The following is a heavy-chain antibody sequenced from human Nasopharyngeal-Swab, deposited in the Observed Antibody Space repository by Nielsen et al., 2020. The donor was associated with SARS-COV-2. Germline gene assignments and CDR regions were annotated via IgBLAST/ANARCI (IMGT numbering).Heavy chain of an antibody. CDR2: ITYDGSNK. Sequence: GESLKISCAASGFPFSSYGMHWVRQAPGKGLEWVASITYDGSNKFYADSLKGRFTISRDDSKTTLYLQMNSLSVEDTAVYYCARVVSDYGDYAYFDYWGQGTLVTVSS. CDR3: ARVVSDYGDYAYFDY. J-gene: IGHJ4*02. CDR1: GFPFSSYG. D-gene: IGHD4-17*01. V-gene: IGHV3-30*03.